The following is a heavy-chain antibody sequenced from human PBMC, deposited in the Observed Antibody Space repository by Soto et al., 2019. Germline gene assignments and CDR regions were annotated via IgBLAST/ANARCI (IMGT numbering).Heavy chain of an antibody. CDR2: IYYTGST. D-gene: IGHD6-13*01. CDR3: ARGPSSASWYGDY. CDR1: GGSISSSSYY. Sequence: SETLSLTCTVSGGSISSSSYYWGWVRQPPGKGLEWIGSIYYTGSTYYNPSLTSRVTISADTSKNQISLKLSSVTAADTAVYYCARGPSSASWYGDYWGQGTLVTVSS. J-gene: IGHJ4*02. V-gene: IGHV4-39*01.